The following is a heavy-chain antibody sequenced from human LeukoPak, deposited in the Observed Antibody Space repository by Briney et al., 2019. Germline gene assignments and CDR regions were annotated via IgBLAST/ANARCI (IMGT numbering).Heavy chain of an antibody. D-gene: IGHD6-19*01. J-gene: IGHJ6*02. CDR2: TYYRSKWYN. V-gene: IGHV6-1*01. CDR3: ARGYLWLEDDGMDV. CDR1: GDSVSSNSAA. Sequence: SQTLSLTCAISGDSVSSNSAAWNWLRQSPSRGLEWLGRTYYRSKWYNDYAVSVKSRITINPDTSKNQFSLQLNSVTPEDTAVYYCARGYLWLEDDGMDVWGQGTTVTVSS.